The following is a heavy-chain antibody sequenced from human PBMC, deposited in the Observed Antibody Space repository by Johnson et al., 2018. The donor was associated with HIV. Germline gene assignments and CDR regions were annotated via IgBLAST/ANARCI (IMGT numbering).Heavy chain of an antibody. V-gene: IGHV3-30*02. Sequence: QMQLVESGGGVVQPGGSLRLSCAASGFTFSSYGMHWVRQAPGKGLEWVAFIVYDGSKKYYVDSVKGRFTISRDNSKNTLYLQMNSLRAEDTAVYYCASLSSSLFGAFDIWGQGTMVTVSS. D-gene: IGHD6-13*01. CDR3: ASLSSSLFGAFDI. J-gene: IGHJ3*02. CDR2: IVYDGSKK. CDR1: GFTFSSYG.